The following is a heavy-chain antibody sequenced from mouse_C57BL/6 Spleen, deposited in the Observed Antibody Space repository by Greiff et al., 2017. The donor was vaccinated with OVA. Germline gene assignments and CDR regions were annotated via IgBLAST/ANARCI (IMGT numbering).Heavy chain of an antibody. J-gene: IGHJ4*01. D-gene: IGHD1-1*01. CDR1: GYTFTSYW. V-gene: IGHV1-74*01. CDR3: AEGAYGSSYDYAMDY. CDR2: IHPSDSDT. Sequence: VQLQQPGAELVKPGASVKVSCKASGYTFTSYWMHWVKQRPGQGLEWIGRIHPSDSDTNYNQKFKGKATLTVDKSSSTAYMQLSSLTSEDSAVDYCAEGAYGSSYDYAMDYWGQGTSVTVSS.